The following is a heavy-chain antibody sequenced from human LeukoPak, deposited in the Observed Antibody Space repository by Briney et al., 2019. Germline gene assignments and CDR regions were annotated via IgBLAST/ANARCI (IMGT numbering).Heavy chain of an antibody. Sequence: PGRSLRLSCAASGFTFSSYAIHWVRQAPGKGLEWVAVISYDGSNKYYADSVKGRFTISRDNSKNTLYLQMNSLRAEDTAVYYCARGHDSSQIDYWGQGALVTVSS. D-gene: IGHD3-22*01. CDR2: ISYDGSNK. CDR3: ARGHDSSQIDY. CDR1: GFTFSSYA. J-gene: IGHJ4*02. V-gene: IGHV3-30-3*01.